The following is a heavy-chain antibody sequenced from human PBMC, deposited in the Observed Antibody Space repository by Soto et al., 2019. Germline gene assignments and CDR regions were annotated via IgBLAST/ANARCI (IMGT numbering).Heavy chain of an antibody. V-gene: IGHV3-23*03. CDR3: ARDRQPDAIWTFAY. CDR2: LFSGGVST. CDR1: GFIISAYT. Sequence: PGGSLRLSCAASGFIISAYTMGWVLLAPGKGLEWVASLFSGGVSTRYADSVTGRFTISRDNSKNMLYLQMNSLGVDDTAVYYCARDRQPDAIWTFAYWGRGILVTVSS. D-gene: IGHD2-8*01. J-gene: IGHJ4*02.